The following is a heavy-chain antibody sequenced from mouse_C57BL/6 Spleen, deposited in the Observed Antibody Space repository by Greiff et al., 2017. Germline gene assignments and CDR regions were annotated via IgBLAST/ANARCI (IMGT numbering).Heavy chain of an antibody. V-gene: IGHV3-6*01. CDR3: ARGFYPYAMDY. CDR1: GYSITSGYY. Sequence: VQLKESGPGLVKPSPSLSLTCSVTGYSITSGYYWNWIRQFPGNKLEWMGYISYDGSNNYNPSLKNRISITRDTSKNQFFLKLNSVTTEDTATYYCARGFYPYAMDYWGQGTSVTVSS. CDR2: ISYDGSN. J-gene: IGHJ4*01.